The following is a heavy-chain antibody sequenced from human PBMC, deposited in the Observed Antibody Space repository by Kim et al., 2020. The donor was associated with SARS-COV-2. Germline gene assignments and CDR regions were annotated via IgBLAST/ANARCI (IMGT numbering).Heavy chain of an antibody. CDR3: AGDGYSNYVRFDP. D-gene: IGHD4-4*01. J-gene: IGHJ5*02. Sequence: YAGSVNGRFAFSIDNAQNSLCLQMNSLTAEDTAVYYCAGDGYSNYVRFDPWGQGTLVTVSS. V-gene: IGHV3-21*01.